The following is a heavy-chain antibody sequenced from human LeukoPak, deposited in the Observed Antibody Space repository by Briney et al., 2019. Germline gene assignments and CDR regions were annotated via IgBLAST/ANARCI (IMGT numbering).Heavy chain of an antibody. Sequence: SETLSLTCTGSGGSISSYYWSWIRQPAGKGLEWIGRIYTSGSTNYNPSLKSRVTMSVDTSKNQFSLKLSSVTAADTAVYYCARDGYCSGGSCHGRDGMDVWGQGTTVTVSS. CDR1: GGSISSYY. CDR3: ARDGYCSGGSCHGRDGMDV. D-gene: IGHD2-15*01. J-gene: IGHJ6*02. CDR2: IYTSGST. V-gene: IGHV4-4*07.